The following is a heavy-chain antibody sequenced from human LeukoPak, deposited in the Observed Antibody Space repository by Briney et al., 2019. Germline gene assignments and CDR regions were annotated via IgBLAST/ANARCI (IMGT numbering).Heavy chain of an antibody. D-gene: IGHD2-21*01. CDR2: IYYSGST. J-gene: IGHJ4*02. CDR1: GGSISSSSYY. V-gene: IGHV4-39*07. CDR3: ARDTPPVVAGTGYYFDY. Sequence: PSETLSLTCTVSGGSISSSSYYWGWIRQPPGKGLEWIGSIYYSGSTYYNPSLKSRVTISVDKSKNQFSLKLSSVTAADTAVYYCARDTPPVVAGTGYYFDYWGQGTLVTVSS.